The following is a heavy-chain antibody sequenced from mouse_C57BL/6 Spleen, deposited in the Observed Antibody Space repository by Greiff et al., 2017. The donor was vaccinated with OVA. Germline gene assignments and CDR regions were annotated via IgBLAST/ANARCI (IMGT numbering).Heavy chain of an antibody. D-gene: IGHD2-2*01. V-gene: IGHV2-2*01. Sequence: VKLMESGPGLVQPSQSLSITCTVSGFSLTSYGVHWVRQSPGKGLEWLGVIWSGGSTDYNAAFISRLSISKDNSKSQVFFKMNSLQADDTAIYYCARNPLTMVTSLMDYWGQGTSVTVSS. J-gene: IGHJ4*01. CDR1: GFSLTSYG. CDR2: IWSGGST. CDR3: ARNPLTMVTSLMDY.